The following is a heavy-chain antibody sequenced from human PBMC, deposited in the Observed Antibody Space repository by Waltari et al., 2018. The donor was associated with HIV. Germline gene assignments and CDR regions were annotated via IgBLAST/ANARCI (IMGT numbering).Heavy chain of an antibody. CDR1: GYTVTNFG. CDR2: FNSYNGDT. CDR3: ARFFPTATTTGWYLDL. Sequence: QVHLVQSGAELKKTGASVKLSCKASGYTVTNFGINWVRQAPGQGLEWMGWFNSYNGDTKYAQKFQDRVTMTPDTSTSTAYMELRSLRSDDTAVYYCARFFPTATTTGWYLDLWGPGTLVTMSS. V-gene: IGHV1-18*01. D-gene: IGHD4-17*01. J-gene: IGHJ2*01.